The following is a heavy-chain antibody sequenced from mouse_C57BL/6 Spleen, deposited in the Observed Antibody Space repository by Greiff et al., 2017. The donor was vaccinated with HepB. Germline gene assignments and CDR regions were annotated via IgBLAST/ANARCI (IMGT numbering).Heavy chain of an antibody. V-gene: IGHV5-17*01. CDR2: ISSGSSTI. Sequence: DVHLVESGGGLVKPGGSLKLSCAASGFTFSDYGMHWVRQAPEKGLEWVAYISSGSSTIYYADTVKGRFTISRDNAKNTLFLQMTSLRSEDTAMYYCARRAGTKGGNSPMDYWGQGTSVTVSS. J-gene: IGHJ4*01. D-gene: IGHD3-3*01. CDR3: ARRAGTKGGNSPMDY. CDR1: GFTFSDYG.